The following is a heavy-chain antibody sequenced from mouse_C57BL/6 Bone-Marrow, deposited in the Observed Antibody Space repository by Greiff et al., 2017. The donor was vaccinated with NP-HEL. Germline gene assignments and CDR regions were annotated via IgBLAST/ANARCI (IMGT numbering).Heavy chain of an antibody. CDR2: INPGDGDT. Sequence: QVQLKESGPELVKPGASVKLSCKASGYTFSSSWMNWVKQRPGKGLEWIGRINPGDGDTNYTGKFKGKATLTADKSSSTAYMQLSSLTSEDSAVCVSAGDERFAYWGQGTLVTVSA. CDR1: GYTFSSSW. V-gene: IGHV1-82*01. CDR3: AGDERFAY. J-gene: IGHJ3*01.